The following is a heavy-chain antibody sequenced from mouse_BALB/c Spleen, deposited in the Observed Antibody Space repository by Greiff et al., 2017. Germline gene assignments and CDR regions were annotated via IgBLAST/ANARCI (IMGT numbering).Heavy chain of an antibody. CDR1: GFTFSSYG. V-gene: IGHV5-6*01. J-gene: IGHJ2*01. CDR2: ISSGGSYT. Sequence: EVQVVESGGDLVKPGGSLKLSCAASGFTFSSYGMSWVRQTPDKRLEWVATISSGGSYTYYPDSVKGRFTISRDNARNILYLQISSLRSEDTAMYYCATYDGYLYFDYWGQGTTLTVSS. D-gene: IGHD2-3*01. CDR3: ATYDGYLYFDY.